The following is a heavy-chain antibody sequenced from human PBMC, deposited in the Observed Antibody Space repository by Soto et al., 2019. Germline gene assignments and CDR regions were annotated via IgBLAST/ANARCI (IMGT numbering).Heavy chain of an antibody. Sequence: GGSLRLSCAASGFTFSSYGMHWVRQAPGKGLEWVAVISYDGSNKYYADSVKGRFTISRDNSKNTLYLQMNSLRAEDTAVYYCAKDNALPTTREVGYYGMDVWGQGTTVTVSS. J-gene: IGHJ6*02. CDR2: ISYDGSNK. D-gene: IGHD1-1*01. CDR3: AKDNALPTTREVGYYGMDV. V-gene: IGHV3-30*18. CDR1: GFTFSSYG.